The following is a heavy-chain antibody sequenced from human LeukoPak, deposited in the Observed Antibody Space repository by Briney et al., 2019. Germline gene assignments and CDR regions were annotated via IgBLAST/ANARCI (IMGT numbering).Heavy chain of an antibody. CDR1: GYSISSGYY. CDR2: MYHSGKT. CDR3: ARAWGSESFSSDY. V-gene: IGHV4-38-2*01. J-gene: IGHJ4*02. Sequence: SQTLSLTCGVFGYSISSGYYWGWIRQPPGKGLEWLGSMYHSGKTYYNPSLKSRVTISIDTSKNQFSLKVTSVTAADTAVYYCARAWGSESFSSDYWGQGILVTVSS. D-gene: IGHD3-10*01.